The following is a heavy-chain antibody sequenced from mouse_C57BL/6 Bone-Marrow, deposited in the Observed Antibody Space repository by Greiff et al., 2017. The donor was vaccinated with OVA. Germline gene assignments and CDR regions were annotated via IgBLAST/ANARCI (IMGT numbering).Heavy chain of an antibody. CDR2: ISYSGST. J-gene: IGHJ4*01. CDR1: GYSITSGYD. CDR3: ARAGTNYYAMDY. Sequence: EVKVVESGPGMVKPSQSLSLTCTVTGYSITSGYDWHWIRHLPGNKLEWMGYISYSGSTNYNPSLKSRISITHDTSKNHFFLKLNSVTTEDTATYYCARAGTNYYAMDYWGQGTSVTVSS. D-gene: IGHD4-1*01. V-gene: IGHV3-1*01.